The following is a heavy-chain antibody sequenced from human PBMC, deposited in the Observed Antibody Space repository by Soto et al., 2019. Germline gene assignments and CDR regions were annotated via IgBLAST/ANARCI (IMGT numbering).Heavy chain of an antibody. CDR1: GFTFTSSA. D-gene: IGHD3-22*01. J-gene: IGHJ6*02. CDR3: AADRRYYDSSGYPYYYGMDV. V-gene: IGHV1-58*01. CDR2: IVVGSGNT. Sequence: SVKVSCKASGFTFTSSAVQWVRQARGQRLEWIGWIVVGSGNTNYAQKFQERVTITRDMSTSTAYMELSSLRSEDTAVYYCAADRRYYDSSGYPYYYGMDVWGQGTTVTVSS.